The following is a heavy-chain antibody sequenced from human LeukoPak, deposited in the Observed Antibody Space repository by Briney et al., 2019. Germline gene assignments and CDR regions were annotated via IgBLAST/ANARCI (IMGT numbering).Heavy chain of an antibody. CDR1: GFTFSSYS. Sequence: GGSLRLSCAASGFTFSSYSMNWVRQAPGKGLEWVSYISSASGSIYYADSVKGRFTISRDNAKNSLYLQMNSLRAEDTAVYYCARASPYGGNDFDYWGQGTLVTVSS. J-gene: IGHJ4*02. CDR3: ARASPYGGNDFDY. V-gene: IGHV3-48*04. CDR2: ISSASGSI. D-gene: IGHD4-23*01.